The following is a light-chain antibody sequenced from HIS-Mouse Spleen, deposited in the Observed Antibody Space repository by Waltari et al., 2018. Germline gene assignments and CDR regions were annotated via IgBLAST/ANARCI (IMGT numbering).Light chain of an antibody. CDR3: QVWDSSSDHYV. J-gene: IGLJ1*01. CDR2: DDS. Sequence: SYVLTQPPSVSVAPGKTARITRGGNNSGSKSVHWYQQKQGQAPVLVVYDDSDRPSGIPERFSGSNSGNTATLTISRVEAGDEADYYCQVWDSSSDHYVFGTGTKVTVL. CDR1: NSGSKS. V-gene: IGLV3-21*03.